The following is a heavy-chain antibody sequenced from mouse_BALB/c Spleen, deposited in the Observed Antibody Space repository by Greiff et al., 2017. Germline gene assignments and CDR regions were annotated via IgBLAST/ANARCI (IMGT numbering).Heavy chain of an antibody. Sequence: EVQVVESGAELVKPGASVKLSCTASGFNIKDTYMHWVKQRPEQGLEWIGRIDPANGNTKYDPKFQGKATITADTSSNTAYLQLSSLTSEDTAVYYCAREYGNYVFAYWGQGTLVTVSA. V-gene: IGHV14-3*02. CDR2: IDPANGNT. D-gene: IGHD2-10*02. CDR1: GFNIKDTY. CDR3: AREYGNYVFAY. J-gene: IGHJ3*01.